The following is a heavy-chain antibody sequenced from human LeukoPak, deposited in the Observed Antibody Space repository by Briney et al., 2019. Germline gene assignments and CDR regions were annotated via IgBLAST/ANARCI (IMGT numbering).Heavy chain of an antibody. J-gene: IGHJ2*01. CDR2: IYYRGNT. V-gene: IGHV4-61*03. D-gene: IGHD2-21*01. CDR3: AREGRIVGAQYFDL. Sequence: SETLSLTCTVSGAAVSSDNYYWSWIRQPPGKALEWIGYIYYRGNTNYNPSLRSRVTASVDTSKNHLSLELDSVTPADAAVYYCAREGRIVGAQYFDLWGRGTLVTVSS. CDR1: GAAVSSDNYY.